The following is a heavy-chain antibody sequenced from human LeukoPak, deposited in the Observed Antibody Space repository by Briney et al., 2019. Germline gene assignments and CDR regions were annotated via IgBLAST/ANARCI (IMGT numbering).Heavy chain of an antibody. V-gene: IGHV1-2*02. Sequence: ASVKVSCKASGYTFTGYYMHWVRQAPGQGLEWMGWINPNSGGTNYAQKFQGRVTMTRDTSISTAYVELSRLRSDDTAVYYCARDRSPLKGEDAFDIWGQGTMVTVSS. J-gene: IGHJ3*02. CDR3: ARDRSPLKGEDAFDI. D-gene: IGHD3-16*01. CDR1: GYTFTGYY. CDR2: INPNSGGT.